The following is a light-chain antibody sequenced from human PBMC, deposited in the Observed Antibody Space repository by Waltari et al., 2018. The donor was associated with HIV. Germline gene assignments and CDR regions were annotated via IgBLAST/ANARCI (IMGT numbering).Light chain of an antibody. CDR3: QSYDNRLSGYV. CDR2: GNT. Sequence: QSVLTQPPSVSGAPGQRVTISCTGSSSSIGSYHVHWYQQLPGTAPTLLIYGNTNRPPGCPDRFSGSKSGTSASLAITGLQAEDEADYYCQSYDNRLSGYVFGTGTTVIVL. V-gene: IGLV1-40*01. J-gene: IGLJ1*01. CDR1: SSSIGSYH.